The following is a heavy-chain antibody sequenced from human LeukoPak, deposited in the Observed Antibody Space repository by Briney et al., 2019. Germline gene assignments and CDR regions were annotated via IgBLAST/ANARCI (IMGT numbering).Heavy chain of an antibody. CDR2: MSEDGNEI. CDR3: ARGQTLTF. CDR1: GFIFSDFS. V-gene: IGHV3-7*01. Sequence: GGSLRLSCTVSGFIFSDFSMSWVRQAPGKGLEWVAKMSEDGNEIFYVDSVKGRFTISRDNAKNALYLQMNSLRAEDTGVYFCARGQTLTFWGQGTLVTVSS. J-gene: IGHJ4*02.